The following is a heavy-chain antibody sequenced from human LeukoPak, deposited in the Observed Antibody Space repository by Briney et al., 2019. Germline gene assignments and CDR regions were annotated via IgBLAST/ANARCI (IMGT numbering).Heavy chain of an antibody. CDR1: EFTFRDAW. D-gene: IGHD3/OR15-3a*01. Sequence: PGGSLRLSCVGSEFTFRDAWMSWVRQAPGKGLEWVGRVKSKVDGETTDYASSVKGRFTVSRDDSKNMVFLQMNSLQTEDTAVYSCTTHYDVLTGYYRADWFDPWGQGTLVTVSS. V-gene: IGHV3-15*01. J-gene: IGHJ5*02. CDR2: VKSKVDGETT. CDR3: TTHYDVLTGYYRADWFDP.